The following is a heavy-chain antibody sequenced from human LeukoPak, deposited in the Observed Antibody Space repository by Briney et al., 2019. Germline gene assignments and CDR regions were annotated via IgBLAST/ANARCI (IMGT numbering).Heavy chain of an antibody. CDR2: ISGFGGST. Sequence: PGGSLRLSYAVSGFTFSSYAMSWVRQAAGKGLEWISVISGFGGSTYYADSVKGRFTISRVNSKNTLYLQMNSLRAQDTAVYYCAKNTGATHGHYIDHWGQGTLVTVSS. CDR1: GFTFSSYA. CDR3: AKNTGATHGHYIDH. V-gene: IGHV3-23*01. D-gene: IGHD1-26*01. J-gene: IGHJ4*02.